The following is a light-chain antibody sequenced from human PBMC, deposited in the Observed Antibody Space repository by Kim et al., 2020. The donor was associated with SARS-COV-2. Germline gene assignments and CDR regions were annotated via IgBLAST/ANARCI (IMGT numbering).Light chain of an antibody. J-gene: IGKJ2*01. CDR1: QSINNN. V-gene: IGKV3-15*01. CDR3: QQYNNWPGT. Sequence: EMVVTQSPATLSVSPGERVTLSCRASQSINNNLAWYQKKPGQAPRLLIYGASTRATGIPGRFSGSGSGTEFTLTISSLHSEDFAIYYCQQYNNWPGTFGQGTKLE. CDR2: GAS.